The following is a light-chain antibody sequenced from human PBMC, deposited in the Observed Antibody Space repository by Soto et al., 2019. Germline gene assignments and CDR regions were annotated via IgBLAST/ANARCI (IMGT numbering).Light chain of an antibody. CDR2: GAS. V-gene: IGKV3-15*01. Sequence: EIVLTHSPATLSVSPGESATLSCRASQSISSNLAWYQQKPGQSPRXLIYGASSRATGVPVRFSGSGSGVALTITISGLQSEDFEVYHCQQYNQWPGTFGQGTKVDIK. CDR3: QQYNQWPGT. J-gene: IGKJ1*01. CDR1: QSISSN.